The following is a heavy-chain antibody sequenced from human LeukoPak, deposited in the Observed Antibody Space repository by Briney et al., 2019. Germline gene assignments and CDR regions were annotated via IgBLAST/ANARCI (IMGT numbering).Heavy chain of an antibody. V-gene: IGHV1-2*02. CDR1: AYTFTDYY. CDR3: ARVPARRVVTTPTYFDF. Sequence: ASVKVSCKASAYTFTDYYMHWVRQAPGQGLEWMGWINPNSGATNYAQKFQDRVTMTRDTSISTAYIELSRLRSDDTAVYYCARVPARRVVTTPTYFDFWGQGTLVTVSS. CDR2: INPNSGAT. D-gene: IGHD2-21*02. J-gene: IGHJ4*02.